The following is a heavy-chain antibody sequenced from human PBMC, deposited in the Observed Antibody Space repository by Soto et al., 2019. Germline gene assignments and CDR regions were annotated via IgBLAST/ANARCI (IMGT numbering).Heavy chain of an antibody. CDR1: GGSSSSGAYY. Sequence: QVQLQESGPGLGKPAQTLSLICTVSGGSSSSGAYYWSWIRQHPGKGLEWIGYIYYSGSTYYNPSLRSRVTISVDTSKNQFSLKLSSVTAADTAVYYCARDIGGYGKFDYWGQGTLVTVSS. J-gene: IGHJ4*02. D-gene: IGHD1-26*01. CDR3: ARDIGGYGKFDY. V-gene: IGHV4-31*03. CDR2: IYYSGST.